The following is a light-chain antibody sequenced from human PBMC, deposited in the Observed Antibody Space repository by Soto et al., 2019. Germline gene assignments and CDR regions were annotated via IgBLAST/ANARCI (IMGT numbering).Light chain of an antibody. CDR2: GAS. V-gene: IGKV1-12*01. J-gene: IGKJ1*01. Sequence: DIQMTQSPPSVSASVGDRVTITCRASQDVGKWLAWYQQTKGKAPTILIHGASSLQSGVPSRFSGSGSGTDFTLAISSLQPEDFETYYCQQSYSVPLTFGQGTKVDIK. CDR3: QQSYSVPLT. CDR1: QDVGKW.